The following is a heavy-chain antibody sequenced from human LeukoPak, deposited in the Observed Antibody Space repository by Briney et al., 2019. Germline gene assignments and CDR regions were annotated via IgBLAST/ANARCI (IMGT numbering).Heavy chain of an antibody. J-gene: IGHJ4*02. CDR2: INTGNGNT. CDR3: ARAPGSGSYSAFDY. CDR1: GYTFTTYA. Sequence: ASVKASCKASGYTFTTYAIHWVRQAPGQRLEWMGWINTGNGNTKYSQRLQGRVTITRDASASTAYMDLSSLRSEDTALYYCARAPGSGSYSAFDYWGQGTLVTVSS. V-gene: IGHV1-3*04. D-gene: IGHD1-26*01.